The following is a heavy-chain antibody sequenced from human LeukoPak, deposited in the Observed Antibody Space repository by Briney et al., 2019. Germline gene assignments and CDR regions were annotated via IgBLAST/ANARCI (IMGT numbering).Heavy chain of an antibody. CDR1: GYILTNYY. Sequence: SVTDTCMSCGYILTNYYMHWVRPAGSQGLDGMGIINLAGGDTIYAQKFQGRVTMTRDMSTSTVYMELSSLRSDDTAVYYCARYGFSSSWQGGWHAFDIWGQGTMVTVSS. D-gene: IGHD6-13*01. J-gene: IGHJ3*02. CDR2: INLAGGDT. CDR3: ARYGFSSSWQGGWHAFDI. V-gene: IGHV1-46*01.